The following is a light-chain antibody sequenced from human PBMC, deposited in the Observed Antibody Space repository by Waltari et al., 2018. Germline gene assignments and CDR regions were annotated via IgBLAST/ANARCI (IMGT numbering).Light chain of an antibody. CDR2: DTS. V-gene: IGKV3-20*01. CDR3: PPYVGLPAT. Sequence: EIGLTQSQGTLSLPPGERATLSCRASQSVGRSLAWYQQKPGQAPRLLIYDTSSRATVNPNRYTLTGYGTLFSLTSSKREHRKLPVCYCPPYVGLPATFGEWT. J-gene: IGKJ1*01. CDR1: QSVGRS.